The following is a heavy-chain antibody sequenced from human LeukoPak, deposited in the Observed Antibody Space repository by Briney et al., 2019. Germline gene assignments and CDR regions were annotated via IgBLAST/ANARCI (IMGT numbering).Heavy chain of an antibody. D-gene: IGHD7-27*01. V-gene: IGHV3-21*01. J-gene: IGHJ4*02. CDR2: ISSSVNYI. CDR1: GFTFSTYS. Sequence: GGSLRLSCAASGFTFSTYSMTWVRRAPGKGLEWVSFISSSVNYIYYADSVKGRFTISRDNAKNSLYLQMNSLRAEDTAVYYCARDGDDGGYFDYWGQGTLVTVSS. CDR3: ARDGDDGGYFDY.